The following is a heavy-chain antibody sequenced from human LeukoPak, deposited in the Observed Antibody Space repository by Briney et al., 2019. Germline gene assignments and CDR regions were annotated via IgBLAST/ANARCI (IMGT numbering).Heavy chain of an antibody. CDR1: GYTFTSYA. Sequence: ASVKVSCKASGYTFTSYAMHWVRQAPGQRLEWMGWINAGNGNTKYSQKFQGRVTITRDTSASTAYMELSSLRSEDTAVYYCARNRRYCSSTSCAPTCCYYYGMDVWGQGTTVTVSS. D-gene: IGHD2-2*01. V-gene: IGHV1-3*01. CDR3: ARNRRYCSSTSCAPTCCYYYGMDV. CDR2: INAGNGNT. J-gene: IGHJ6*02.